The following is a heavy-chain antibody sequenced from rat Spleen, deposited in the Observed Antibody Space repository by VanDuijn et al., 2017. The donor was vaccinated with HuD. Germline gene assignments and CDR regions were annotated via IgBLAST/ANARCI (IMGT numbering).Heavy chain of an antibody. CDR3: ARSDGTHYYLPFAN. D-gene: IGHD1-12*02. CDR2: INSAGST. Sequence: EVQLQESGPGLVKPSQSLSLTCSVTEYSITSSYRWSWIRQFPGNELEWMGYINSAGSTIYNPSLQSRISITRDTSRNHFFLQVNSVTTEDTATYYCARSDGTHYYLPFANWGQGTVVTVSS. CDR1: EYSITSSYR. V-gene: IGHV3-3*01. J-gene: IGHJ3*01.